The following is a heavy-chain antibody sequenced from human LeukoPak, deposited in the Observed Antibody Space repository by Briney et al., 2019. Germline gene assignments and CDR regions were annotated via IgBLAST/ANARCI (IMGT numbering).Heavy chain of an antibody. J-gene: IGHJ4*02. V-gene: IGHV4-59*01. CDR1: GGSISTYY. D-gene: IGHD6-13*01. CDR3: ARENSNSWYLDY. CDR2: IYNSGST. Sequence: PSETLSLTCAVSGGSISTYYWSWIRQPPGKGLEWIGYIYNSGSTNYNPSLKSRVTISVDTSKNQFSLKLSSVTAADTAVYYCARENSNSWYLDYWGQGTLVTVSS.